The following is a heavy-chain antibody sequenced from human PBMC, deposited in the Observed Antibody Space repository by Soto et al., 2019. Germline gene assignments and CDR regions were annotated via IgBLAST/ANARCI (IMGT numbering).Heavy chain of an antibody. CDR2: ISGYNGNT. CDR3: AREGPAPYYYYGMDV. J-gene: IGHJ6*02. V-gene: IGHV1-18*01. Sequence: QVQLVQSGGEVKKPGASVKVSCKTSGYSFTTYGISWVRQPPGQGLEWMGWISGYNGNTHYAQKFQGRVSMTTDTSTSTAYMELRSLRSDDTAVYYCAREGPAPYYYYGMDVWGQGTTVTVSS. CDR1: GYSFTTYG.